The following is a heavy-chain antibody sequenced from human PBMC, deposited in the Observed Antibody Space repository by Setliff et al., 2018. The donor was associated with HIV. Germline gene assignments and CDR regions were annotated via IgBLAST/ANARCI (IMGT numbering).Heavy chain of an antibody. Sequence: GGSLRLSCVASGFTFSSYCMDWFRQAPGKGLEWVSSISYGSTYIYQSDSVRGRFTISRDDAKKSLYLQMNSLGAEDTAGYHCARTGKDWNDDLYHYYYMDVWGKGTTVTVSS. J-gene: IGHJ6*03. V-gene: IGHV3-21*01. CDR3: ARTGKDWNDDLYHYYYMDV. CDR2: ISYGSTYI. CDR1: GFTFSSYC. D-gene: IGHD1-1*01.